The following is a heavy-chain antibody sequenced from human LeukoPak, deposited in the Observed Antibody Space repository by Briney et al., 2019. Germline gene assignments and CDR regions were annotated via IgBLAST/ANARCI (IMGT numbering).Heavy chain of an antibody. CDR2: IYTSGST. CDR3: ARGGESGYDPFDY. J-gene: IGHJ4*02. Sequence: SETLSLTCTVSGGSISSHYWSWIRQPPGKGLEWIGYIYTSGSTNYDPSLKSRVTISVDTSKNQFSLKLSSVTAADTAVYYCARGGESGYDPFDYWGQGTLVTVSS. D-gene: IGHD5-12*01. V-gene: IGHV4-4*09. CDR1: GGSISSHY.